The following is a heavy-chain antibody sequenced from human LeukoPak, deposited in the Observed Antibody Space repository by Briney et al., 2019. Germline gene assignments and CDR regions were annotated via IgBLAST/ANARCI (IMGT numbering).Heavy chain of an antibody. CDR3: AKCHYDILTGPHWYFDL. CDR1: GFTFPTFA. J-gene: IGHJ2*01. V-gene: IGHV3-23*01. D-gene: IGHD3-9*01. CDR2: ITVSGTTT. Sequence: GGSLRLSCAASGFTFPTFAMTWVRQAPGKGLEWVASITVSGTTTYIADSVKGRFTISRDNSKNTLYLQMNSLRAEDTAVYYCAKCHYDILTGPHWYFDLWGRGTLVTVSS.